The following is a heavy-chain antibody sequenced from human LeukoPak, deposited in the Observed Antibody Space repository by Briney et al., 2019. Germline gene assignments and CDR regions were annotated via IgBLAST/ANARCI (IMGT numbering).Heavy chain of an antibody. CDR3: TTDLPGSSDDY. CDR2: IKSKFDGGTT. J-gene: IGHJ4*02. V-gene: IGHV3-15*01. Sequence: GGSLRLSCAASGFTFSNAWMNWVRQAPGKGLEWVGRIKSKFDGGTTDYPTPVKGRFTTSRDDSKTTLYLQMNSLKTEDTAVYYCTTDLPGSSDDYWGQGTLVTVSS. CDR1: GFTFSNAW. D-gene: IGHD6-25*01.